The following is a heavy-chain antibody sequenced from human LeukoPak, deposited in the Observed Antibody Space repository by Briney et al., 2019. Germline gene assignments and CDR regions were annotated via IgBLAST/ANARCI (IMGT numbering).Heavy chain of an antibody. J-gene: IGHJ3*02. D-gene: IGHD1-26*01. CDR1: GYTFTSYY. V-gene: IGHV1-46*01. CDR3: ARDRPPPYSRGAFDI. CDR2: INPSGGST. Sequence: GASVKVSCKASGYTFTSYYMHWVRQAPGQGLEWMGIINPSGGSTSYAQKFQGRVTMTRDTSTSTVYMELSSLRSEDTAVYYCARDRPPPYSRGAFDIWGQGTMVTVSS.